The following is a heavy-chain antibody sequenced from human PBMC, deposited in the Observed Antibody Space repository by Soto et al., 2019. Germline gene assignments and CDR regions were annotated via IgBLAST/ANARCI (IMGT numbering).Heavy chain of an antibody. Sequence: GESLKISFKASGYIFIDYWIGWVRQMPGKGLEWMGIVYPRDSDTRYSPSFQGQVTISADRSTGTAFLQWRSLKASDTALYYCARPPLPGYSIHFNSWGQGTLVTVSS. V-gene: IGHV5-51*01. CDR1: GYIFIDYW. CDR2: VYPRDSDT. J-gene: IGHJ4*02. D-gene: IGHD2-15*01. CDR3: ARPPLPGYSIHFNS.